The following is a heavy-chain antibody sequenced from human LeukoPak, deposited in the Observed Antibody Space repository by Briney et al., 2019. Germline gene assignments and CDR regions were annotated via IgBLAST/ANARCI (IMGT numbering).Heavy chain of an antibody. CDR1: GFTFSSYG. CDR2: IWYDGSNK. CDR3: AREYMTTGNH. D-gene: IGHD4-17*01. J-gene: IGHJ4*02. V-gene: IGHV3-33*01. Sequence: GRSLRLSCAASGFTFSSYGMHWVRQAPGKGLEWVAVIWYDGSNKYYADSVKGRFTISRDNAKNSLYLQMNSLRAEDTAVYYCAREYMTTGNHWGQGTLVTVSS.